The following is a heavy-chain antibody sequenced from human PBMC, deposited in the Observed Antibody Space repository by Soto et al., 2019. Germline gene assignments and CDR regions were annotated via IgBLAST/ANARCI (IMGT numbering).Heavy chain of an antibody. J-gene: IGHJ4*02. CDR2: IYPDDSET. Sequence: EVQLVQSGAEVTKPGESLRISCKGSGYTFSSYWIAWVRQMPGKGLEWVGIIYPDDSETRITPSFQGQVSISADKSINTAYLQWSSLWASDTAMYYCARVRGCSDGTCYPFDYWGQGTLVTVSS. CDR3: ARVRGCSDGTCYPFDY. D-gene: IGHD2-15*01. CDR1: GYTFSSYW. V-gene: IGHV5-51*03.